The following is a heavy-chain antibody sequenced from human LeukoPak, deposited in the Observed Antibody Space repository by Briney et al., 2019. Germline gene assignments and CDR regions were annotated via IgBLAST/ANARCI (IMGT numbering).Heavy chain of an antibody. CDR1: GFTFSTYA. CDR2: ISATGGGT. D-gene: IGHD6-13*01. J-gene: IGHJ6*02. V-gene: IGHV3-23*01. CDR3: AKRTAAVPYFYYGMDV. Sequence: PGASLRLSRAASGFTFSTYAMSWVRQAPGKGLEWVSGISATGGGTYYADSVKGRFTISRDNSKNTLYLQVNSLRAEDTAVYYCAKRTAAVPYFYYGMDVWGQGTTVTVSS.